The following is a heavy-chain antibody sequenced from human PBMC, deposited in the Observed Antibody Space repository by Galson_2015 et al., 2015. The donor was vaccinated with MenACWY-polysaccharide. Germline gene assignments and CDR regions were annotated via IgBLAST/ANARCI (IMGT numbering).Heavy chain of an antibody. D-gene: IGHD2-2*02. V-gene: IGHV3-11*01. CDR2: ISSSGSTI. Sequence: SLRLSCAASGFTFSDYYMGWIRQAPGKGLEWVSYISSSGSTIYYADSVKGRFTISRDNAKNSLYLQMNSLRAEDTAVYYRAKERTKSGVVPAAIDYWGQGTLVTVSP. CDR3: AKERTKSGVVPAAIDY. CDR1: GFTFSDYY. J-gene: IGHJ4*02.